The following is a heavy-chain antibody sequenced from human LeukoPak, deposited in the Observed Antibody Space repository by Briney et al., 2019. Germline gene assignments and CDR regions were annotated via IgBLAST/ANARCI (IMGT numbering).Heavy chain of an antibody. CDR2: IYTGGST. CDR3: ARVITMVRGVE. V-gene: IGHV3-53*01. CDR1: GLTVSTTY. D-gene: IGHD3-10*01. Sequence: GGSLRLSCAASGLTVSTTYMSWVRQAPGKGLEWVSIIYTGGSTHYSDSVKGRFTISRDNSKNTLYLQMNSLRAEDTAVYYCARVITMVRGVEWGQGTLVTVSS. J-gene: IGHJ4*02.